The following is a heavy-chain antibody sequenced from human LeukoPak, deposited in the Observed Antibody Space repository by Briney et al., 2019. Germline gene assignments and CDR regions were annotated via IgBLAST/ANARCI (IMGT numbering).Heavy chain of an antibody. D-gene: IGHD3-10*01. CDR2: IYYSGST. Sequence: SETLSLTCTVSGGSVSSSAYYWGWIRQPPEKGLEWIGNIYYSGSTYYNPSLKSRVTISIDTSKNQFSLKLSSVTAADTAVYYCARRGWLGDPPDYWGQGTLVTVSS. V-gene: IGHV4-39*01. J-gene: IGHJ4*02. CDR3: ARRGWLGDPPDY. CDR1: GGSVSSSAYY.